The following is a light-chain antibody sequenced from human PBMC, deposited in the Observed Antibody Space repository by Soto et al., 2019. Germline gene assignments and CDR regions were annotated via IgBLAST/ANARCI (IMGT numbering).Light chain of an antibody. Sequence: QSVLTQPASVSGSPGQSITISCTGTSSDAGGYNYVSWYQQHPGKAPKLMIYEVSNRPSGVSNRFSGSKSGNTASLTISGLQAEDEAAYYCSSYTSSSTLVVFGGGTKLPVL. CDR1: SSDAGGYNY. J-gene: IGLJ2*01. CDR2: EVS. V-gene: IGLV2-14*01. CDR3: SSYTSSSTLVV.